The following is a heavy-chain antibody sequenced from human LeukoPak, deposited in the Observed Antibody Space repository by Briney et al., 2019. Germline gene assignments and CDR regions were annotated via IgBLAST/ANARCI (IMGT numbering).Heavy chain of an antibody. CDR2: IYPGDSDT. CDR1: GYTFTSYW. D-gene: IGHD3-3*01. J-gene: IGHJ4*02. Sequence: GESLKISCKGSGYTFTSYWIGWVRQMPGKGLEWMGIIYPGDSDTRYSPSFQGQVTISADKSISTAYLQWSSLKAADTAMYYCARQGITIFGVVNPIAYGGQGTLVTVSS. CDR3: ARQGITIFGVVNPIAY. V-gene: IGHV5-51*01.